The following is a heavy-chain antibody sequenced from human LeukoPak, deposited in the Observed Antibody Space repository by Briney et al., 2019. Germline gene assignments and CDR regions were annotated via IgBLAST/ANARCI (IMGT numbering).Heavy chain of an antibody. CDR2: IHSIGST. CDR3: ARKTYSSGWRVQIDS. J-gene: IGHJ4*02. D-gene: IGHD6-19*01. Sequence: SETLSLTCTVSGGSVSSHTYYWGWIRQPPGKRLEWIGSIHSIGSTCYNPSLKRRVTISIDTPKNQFSLNLSSVTAADTAVYYCARKTYSSGWRVQIDSWGRGTLVTVSS. V-gene: IGHV4-39*01. CDR1: GGSVSSHTYY.